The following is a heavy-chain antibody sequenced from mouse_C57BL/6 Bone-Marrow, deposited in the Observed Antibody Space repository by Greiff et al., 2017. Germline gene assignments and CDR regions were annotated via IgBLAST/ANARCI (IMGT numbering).Heavy chain of an antibody. J-gene: IGHJ4*01. D-gene: IGHD2-4*01. CDR1: GYTFTNYW. CDR2: MHPNGGSP. V-gene: IGHV1-64*01. Sequence: QVQLQQPGAELVKPGASVKLSCKASGYTFTNYWMHWVKQRPGQGLEWIGMMHPNGGSPAYNEKFTSEATLSVDKSSRTAYMELSSLTSEDSAVYYCARSYDDDDYTMDYWGQGTSVTVSS. CDR3: ARSYDDDDYTMDY.